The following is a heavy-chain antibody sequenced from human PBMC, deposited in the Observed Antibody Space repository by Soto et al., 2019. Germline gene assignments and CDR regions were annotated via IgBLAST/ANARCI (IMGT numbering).Heavy chain of an antibody. CDR1: GYTFTSYG. V-gene: IGHV1-18*01. J-gene: IGHJ4*02. D-gene: IGHD3-3*01. CDR2: ISAYNGNT. CDR3: ARDHLPQSITIFGVVQTYFDY. Sequence: ASVKVSCKASGYTFTSYGISWVRQAPGQGLEWMGWISAYNGNTNYAQKLQGRVTMTTDTSTSTAYMELRSLRSDDTAVYYCARDHLPQSITIFGVVQTYFDYWGQGTLVTVSS.